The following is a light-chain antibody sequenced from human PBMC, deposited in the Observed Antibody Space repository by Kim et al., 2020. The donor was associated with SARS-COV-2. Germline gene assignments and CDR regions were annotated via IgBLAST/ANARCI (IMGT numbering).Light chain of an antibody. CDR3: SSYTTSSTRV. CDR1: SSDVGGYNY. CDR2: DVS. J-gene: IGLJ1*01. V-gene: IGLV2-14*03. Sequence: GQSITISCTGTSSDVGGYNYVSWYQQHPGKVPKLMIYDVSNRPSGVSNRFSGSKSGNTASLTISGLQAEDEADYYCSSYTTSSTRVFGTGTKVTVL.